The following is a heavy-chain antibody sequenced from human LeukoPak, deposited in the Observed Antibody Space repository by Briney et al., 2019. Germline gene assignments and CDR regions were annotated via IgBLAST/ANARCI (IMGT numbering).Heavy chain of an antibody. V-gene: IGHV4-34*01. CDR1: GGSFSGYY. Sequence: SETLSLTCAVYGGSFSGYYWSWIRQPPGKGLEWIGEINHSGSTNYNPSLKSRVTISVDTSKNQYSLKLSSVTAADAAVYYCARGGRAFDIWGQGTMVTVSS. CDR3: ARGGRAFDI. CDR2: INHSGST. J-gene: IGHJ3*02.